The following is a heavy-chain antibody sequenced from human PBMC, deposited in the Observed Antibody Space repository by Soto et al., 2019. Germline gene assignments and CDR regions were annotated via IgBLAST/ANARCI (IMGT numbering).Heavy chain of an antibody. CDR1: GFTFSSYG. CDR3: ARDCQDSCGSPGSIDY. D-gene: IGHD2-15*01. J-gene: IGHJ4*02. Sequence: GGSLRLSCAASGFTFSSYGMHWVRQAPGKGLEWVAVIWYDGSNKYYADSVKGRFTISRDNSKNTLYLQMNSLRAEDTAVYYCARDCQDSCGSPGSIDYWGQGTLVTVSS. CDR2: IWYDGSNK. V-gene: IGHV3-33*01.